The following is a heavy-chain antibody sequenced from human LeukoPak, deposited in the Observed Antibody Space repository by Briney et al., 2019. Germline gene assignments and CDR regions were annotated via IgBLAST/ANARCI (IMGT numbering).Heavy chain of an antibody. Sequence: SETLSLTCAVYGGSFSGYYWSWIRQPPGKGLEWIGEINHSGSTNYNPSLKSRVTISVDTSKNQFSLKLSSVTAADTAVYYCARLHRAVAGIFDYWGQGTLVTVSS. CDR3: ARLHRAVAGIFDY. V-gene: IGHV4-34*01. CDR1: GGSFSGYY. D-gene: IGHD6-19*01. J-gene: IGHJ4*02. CDR2: INHSGST.